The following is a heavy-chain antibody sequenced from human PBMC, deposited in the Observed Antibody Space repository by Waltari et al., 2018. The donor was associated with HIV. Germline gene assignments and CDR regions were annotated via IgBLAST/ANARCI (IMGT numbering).Heavy chain of an antibody. CDR1: GFTFSSYS. CDR2: ISSSSSYI. J-gene: IGHJ4*02. D-gene: IGHD3-16*01. CDR3: TSEAPIEATIGGGY. V-gene: IGHV3-21*01. Sequence: EVQLVESGGGLVKPGGSLRLSCAASGFTFSSYSMNWVRQAPGKGLEWVSSISSSSSYIYYADSVKGRFTISRDNAKNSLYLQMNSLRAEDTAVYYCTSEAPIEATIGGGYWGQGTLVTVSS.